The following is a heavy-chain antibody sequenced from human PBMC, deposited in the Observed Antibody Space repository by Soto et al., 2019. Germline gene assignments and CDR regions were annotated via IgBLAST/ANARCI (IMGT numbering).Heavy chain of an antibody. CDR3: ARDSMVRGVLFLRRGGMDV. J-gene: IGHJ6*02. CDR1: GFTFSSYA. D-gene: IGHD3-10*01. V-gene: IGHV3-30-3*01. Sequence: GGSLRLSCAASGFTFSSYAMHWVRQAPGKGLEWVAVISYDGSNKYYADSVKGRFTISRDNSKNTLYLQMNSLRAEDTAVYYCARDSMVRGVLFLRRGGMDVWGQGTTVTVSS. CDR2: ISYDGSNK.